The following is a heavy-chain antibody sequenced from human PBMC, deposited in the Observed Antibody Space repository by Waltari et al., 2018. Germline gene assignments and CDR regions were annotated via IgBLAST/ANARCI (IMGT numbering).Heavy chain of an antibody. CDR1: GYTFTSYY. CDR2: INPSGGSK. D-gene: IGHD3-16*01. J-gene: IGHJ3*02. CDR3: AKGPPPPYYDYIWGSYMAPGSAFDI. V-gene: IGHV1-46*01. Sequence: QVQLVQSGAEVKKPGASVKVSCKASGYTFTSYYMHWVRQAPGQGLEWMGIINPSGGSKSSAQKCQGRVTKNRDTSTSTGYMEVGSLRSEETAVYYWAKGPPPPYYDYIWGSYMAPGSAFDIWGQGTMVTVSS.